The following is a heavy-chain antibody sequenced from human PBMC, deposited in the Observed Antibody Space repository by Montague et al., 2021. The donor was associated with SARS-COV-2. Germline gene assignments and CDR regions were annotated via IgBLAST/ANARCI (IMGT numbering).Heavy chain of an antibody. V-gene: IGHV3-23*01. CDR3: RVGNYYDSISDY. J-gene: IGHJ4*02. D-gene: IGHD3-22*01. CDR1: GFTFSSYA. CDR2: ISGSGGST. Sequence: SLRLSCAASGFTFSSYAMGWVRQAPGKGLEWVSAISGSGGSTYYADSVKGRFTISRDNSKNTLYLQMNSLRAEDTAVYYCRVGNYYDSISDYWGQGTLVTVSS.